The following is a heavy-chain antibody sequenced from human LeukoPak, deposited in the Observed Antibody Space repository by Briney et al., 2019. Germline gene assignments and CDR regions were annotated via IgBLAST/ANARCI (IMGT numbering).Heavy chain of an antibody. CDR2: IRSKANSYAT. D-gene: IGHD3-22*01. V-gene: IGHV3-73*01. CDR1: GFTFSGSD. J-gene: IGHJ4*02. CDR3: TSTYYYDSSGNRNDY. Sequence: GGSLRLSCAASGFTFSGSDMHWVRQASGKGLEWVGRIRSKANSYATAYAASVKGRFTISRDDSKNTAYLQMNSLKTEDTAVYYCTSTYYYDSSGNRNDYWGRGTLVTVSS.